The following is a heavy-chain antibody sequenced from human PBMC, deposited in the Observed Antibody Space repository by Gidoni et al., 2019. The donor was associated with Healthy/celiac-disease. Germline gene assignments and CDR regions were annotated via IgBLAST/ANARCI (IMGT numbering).Heavy chain of an antibody. CDR3: ARVTDGYNKMFDY. CDR1: GGSISSGSYY. Sequence: QVQLQESVPGLVKPSQTLSLTCTVSGGSISSGSYYWSWIRQPAGKGLEWIGRIYTSGRTNYNPSLKSRVTISVDTSKNQFTMKLSSVTAADTAVYYCARVTDGYNKMFDYWGQGTLVTVSS. CDR2: IYTSGRT. D-gene: IGHD5-12*01. V-gene: IGHV4-61*02. J-gene: IGHJ4*02.